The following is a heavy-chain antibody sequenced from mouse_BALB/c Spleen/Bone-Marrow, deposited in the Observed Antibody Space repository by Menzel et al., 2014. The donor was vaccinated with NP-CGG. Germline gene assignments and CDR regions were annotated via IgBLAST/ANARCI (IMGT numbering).Heavy chain of an antibody. CDR3: NAQNYGYGAWFAY. CDR2: IDPENGDT. CDR1: GFNIKDYY. D-gene: IGHD1-2*01. Sequence: VQLQQSGAELVRSGASVKLSCTASGFNIKDYYMHWVKQRPEQGLEWIGWIDPENGDTEYAPEFQGKATMTADTSSNTASLQLSSLTSEDTAVYYCNAQNYGYGAWFAYWGQGTLVTVSA. V-gene: IGHV14-4*02. J-gene: IGHJ3*01.